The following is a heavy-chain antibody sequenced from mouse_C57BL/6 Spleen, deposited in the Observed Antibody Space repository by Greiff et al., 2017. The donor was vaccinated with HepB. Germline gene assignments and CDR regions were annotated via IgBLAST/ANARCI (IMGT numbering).Heavy chain of an antibody. CDR2: IDPSDSYT. V-gene: IGHV1-50*01. Sequence: QVQLQQSGAELVKPGASVKLSCKASGYTFTSYWMQWVKQRPGQGLEWIGEIDPSDSYTNYNQKFKGKATLTVDTSSSTAYMQLSSLTSEDSAVYYCARWGTTVVATRDYWGQGTTLTVSS. J-gene: IGHJ2*01. CDR1: GYTFTSYW. D-gene: IGHD1-1*01. CDR3: ARWGTTVVATRDY.